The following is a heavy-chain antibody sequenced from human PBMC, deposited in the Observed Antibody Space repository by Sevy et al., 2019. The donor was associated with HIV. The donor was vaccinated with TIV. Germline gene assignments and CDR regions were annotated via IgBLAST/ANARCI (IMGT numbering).Heavy chain of an antibody. V-gene: IGHV3-48*02. CDR1: GFRFEDYG. J-gene: IGHJ6*02. Sequence: GGSLRLSCAASGFRFEDYGMHWVRRAPGKGLEWVSYISSSSSTIYYADSVKGRFTISRDNAKNSLYLQMNSLRDEDTAVYYCAREGGYCSSTSCYGPVRYYYGMDVWGQGTTVTVSS. D-gene: IGHD2-2*01. CDR2: ISSSSSTI. CDR3: AREGGYCSSTSCYGPVRYYYGMDV.